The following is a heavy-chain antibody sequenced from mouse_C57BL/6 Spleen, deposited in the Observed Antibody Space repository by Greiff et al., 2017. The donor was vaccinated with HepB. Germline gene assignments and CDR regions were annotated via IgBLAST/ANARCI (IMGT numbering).Heavy chain of an antibody. V-gene: IGHV1-7*01. Sequence: QVQLKQSGAELAKPGASAKLSCKASGYTFTSYWMHWVKQRPGQGLEWIGYINPSSGYTKYNQKFKDKATLTADKSSSTAYMQLSSLTYEDSAVYYCARWELGRGFAYWGQGTLVTVSA. J-gene: IGHJ3*01. D-gene: IGHD4-1*01. CDR2: INPSSGYT. CDR3: ARWELGRGFAY. CDR1: GYTFTSYW.